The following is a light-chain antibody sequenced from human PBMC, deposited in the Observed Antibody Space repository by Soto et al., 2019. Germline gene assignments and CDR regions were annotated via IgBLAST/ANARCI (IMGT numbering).Light chain of an antibody. CDR2: GAS. CDR3: QQRDSWPIT. V-gene: IGKV3-11*01. CDR1: QSVDSY. J-gene: IGKJ5*01. Sequence: EIVLTQSPASLSLSPGERATLSCRASQSVDSYLVWYQQRPGQAPRLLIFGASNRATGIPPRFSGSGSGTDFTLTINSLEPDDFAVYFCQQRDSWPITFGQGTRLEMK.